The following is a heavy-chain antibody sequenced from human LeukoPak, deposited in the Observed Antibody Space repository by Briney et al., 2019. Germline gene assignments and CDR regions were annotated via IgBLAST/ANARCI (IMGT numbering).Heavy chain of an antibody. CDR1: GYTFTGHY. Sequence: ASVKVSCKASGYTFTGHYMHWVRQAPGQGLEWMGWMNPNSGNTGYAQKFQGRVTMTRNTSISTAYMELSSLRSEDTAVYYCAREPSILDSRGEFDPWGQGTLVTVSS. V-gene: IGHV1-8*02. D-gene: IGHD2-21*01. J-gene: IGHJ5*02. CDR2: MNPNSGNT. CDR3: AREPSILDSRGEFDP.